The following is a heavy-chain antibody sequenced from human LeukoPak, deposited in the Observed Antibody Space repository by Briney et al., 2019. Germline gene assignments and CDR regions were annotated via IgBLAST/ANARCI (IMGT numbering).Heavy chain of an antibody. CDR1: GYTFTSYA. CDR3: ASGMTMVRGVTLPVPFDY. J-gene: IGHJ4*02. Sequence: ASVKASCKASGYTFTSYAMHWVRQAPGQRLEWMGWINAGNGNTKYSQKFQGRVTITRDTSASTAYMELSSLRSEDTAVYYCASGMTMVRGVTLPVPFDYWGQGTLVTVSS. CDR2: INAGNGNT. D-gene: IGHD3-10*01. V-gene: IGHV1-3*01.